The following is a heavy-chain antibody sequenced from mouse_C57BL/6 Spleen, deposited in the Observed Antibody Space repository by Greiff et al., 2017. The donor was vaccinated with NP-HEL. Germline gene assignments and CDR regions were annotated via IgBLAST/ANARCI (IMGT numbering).Heavy chain of an antibody. CDR3: ASVTTVVVGY. D-gene: IGHD1-1*01. CDR1: GYTFTSYW. Sequence: QVQLQQPGAELVKPGASVKLSCKASGYTFTSYWMQWVKQRPGQGLEWIGEIDPSDSYTNYNQKFKGKATLTVDTSSSTAYMQLSSLTSVDSAVYYCASVTTVVVGYWGQGTTLTVAS. CDR2: IDPSDSYT. J-gene: IGHJ2*01. V-gene: IGHV1-50*01.